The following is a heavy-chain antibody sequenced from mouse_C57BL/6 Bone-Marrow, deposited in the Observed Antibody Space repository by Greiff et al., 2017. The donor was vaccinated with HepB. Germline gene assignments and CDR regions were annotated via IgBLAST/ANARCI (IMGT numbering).Heavy chain of an antibody. CDR2: IHPSDSDT. Sequence: VQLQQPGAELVKPGASVKVSCKASGYTFTSYWMHWVKQRPGQGLEWIGRIHPSDSDTNYNQKFKGKATLTVDKSSSTAYMQLSSLTSEDSAVYYCAIDGSSWNWYFDVWGTGTTGTVSS. J-gene: IGHJ1*03. D-gene: IGHD1-1*01. CDR3: AIDGSSWNWYFDV. CDR1: GYTFTSYW. V-gene: IGHV1-74*01.